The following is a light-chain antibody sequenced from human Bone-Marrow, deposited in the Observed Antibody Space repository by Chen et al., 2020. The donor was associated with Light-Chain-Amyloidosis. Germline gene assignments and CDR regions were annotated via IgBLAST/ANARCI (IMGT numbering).Light chain of an antibody. V-gene: IGLV2-14*01. CDR1: SSDVGGYNF. CDR2: DVS. CDR3: TSHAGSNNVL. J-gene: IGLJ2*01. Sequence: QSALTQPASVSGSPGQSITISCTGTSSDVGGYNFVSWYQQHPGKAPKLMIYDVSNRPSGVSNRFSGSKSGNTASLTVSGLQAEDEADYYCTSHAGSNNVLFGGGTKLTVL.